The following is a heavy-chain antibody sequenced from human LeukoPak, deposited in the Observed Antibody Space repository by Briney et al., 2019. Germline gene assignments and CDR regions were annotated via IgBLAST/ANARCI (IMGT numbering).Heavy chain of an antibody. Sequence: GGSLRLSCAASGFTFSSYSMNWVRQAPGKGLEWVSSISSSSSYIYYADSVKGRFTISRDNAKNSLYLQMNSLRAEDTAVYYCARGGFIAAGDAFDIWGQGTMVTVSS. CDR3: ARGGFIAAGDAFDI. CDR2: ISSSSSYI. D-gene: IGHD6-13*01. CDR1: GFTFSSYS. V-gene: IGHV3-21*01. J-gene: IGHJ3*02.